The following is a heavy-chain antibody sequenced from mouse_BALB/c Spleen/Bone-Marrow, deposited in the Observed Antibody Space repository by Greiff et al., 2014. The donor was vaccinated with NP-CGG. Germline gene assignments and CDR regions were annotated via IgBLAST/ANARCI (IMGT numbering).Heavy chain of an antibody. D-gene: IGHD4-1*01. CDR2: INPSNGRT. CDR1: GYTFTSYW. CDR3: ARDWDEAYYFDY. V-gene: IGHV1S81*02. Sequence: LQESGDELVKPGASVKLSCKASGYTFTSYWMHWVKQRPGQGLEWIGEINPSNGRTNYNEKFKSKATLTVDKSSSTAYMQLSSLTSEDSAVYYCARDWDEAYYFDYWGQGTTLTVSS. J-gene: IGHJ2*01.